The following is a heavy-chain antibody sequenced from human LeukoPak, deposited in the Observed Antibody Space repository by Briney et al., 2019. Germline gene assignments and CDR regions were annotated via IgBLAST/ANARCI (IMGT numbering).Heavy chain of an antibody. Sequence: GGSLRLSCAASGFTFNSYWMHWLRQAPGKGRVWVSHIKTDGSTTNYADSVRGRFTISRDNAKNTLYLQMNSLRAEDTAIYYCARDGVSGASDYWGQGTLVTVSS. D-gene: IGHD2-8*02. V-gene: IGHV3-74*01. CDR2: IKTDGSTT. CDR1: GFTFNSYW. J-gene: IGHJ4*02. CDR3: ARDGVSGASDY.